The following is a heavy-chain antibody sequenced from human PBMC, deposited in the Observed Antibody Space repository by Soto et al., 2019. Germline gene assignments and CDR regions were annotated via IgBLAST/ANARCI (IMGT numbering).Heavy chain of an antibody. CDR1: GGTFSSYA. J-gene: IGHJ4*02. D-gene: IGHD3-3*01. CDR2: IIPIFGTA. Sequence: SVKVSCKASGGTFSSYAISWVRQAPGQGLEWMGGIIPIFGTANYAQKFQGRVTITADESTSTAYMELSSLRSEDTAVYYCARGFFRPPSTPNFDYWGLGTLVTVSS. CDR3: ARGFFRPPSTPNFDY. V-gene: IGHV1-69*13.